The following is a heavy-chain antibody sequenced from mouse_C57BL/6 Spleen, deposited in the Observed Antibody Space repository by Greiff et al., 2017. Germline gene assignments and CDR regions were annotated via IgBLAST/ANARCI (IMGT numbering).Heavy chain of an antibody. CDR2: ISSGGSYT. J-gene: IGHJ2*01. CDR3: ATRELGGYYFAS. CDR1: GFTFSSYG. V-gene: IGHV5-6*02. D-gene: IGHD4-1*01. Sequence: EVKVVESGGDLVKPGGSLKLSCAASGFTFSSYGMSWVRQTPDKRLEWVATISSGGSYTSYPDSVKGRFTISRDNAKNTLYLQMSSLKSEDTAMYYCATRELGGYYFASWGQCTTLTVSS.